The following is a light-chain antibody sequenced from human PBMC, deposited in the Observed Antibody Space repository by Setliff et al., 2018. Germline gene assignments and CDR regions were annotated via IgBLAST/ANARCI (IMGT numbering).Light chain of an antibody. CDR2: EVS. J-gene: IGLJ1*01. CDR3: SSYAGSNNYV. CDR1: SSDVGGYNY. Sequence: QSVLTQPPSASGSPGQSVTISCTGTSSDVGGYNYVSWYQQHSGKAPKLMIYEVSKRPSGVPDRFSGSKSGNTASLTVSGLQAEDEADYYCSSYAGSNNYVFGTGTKV. V-gene: IGLV2-8*01.